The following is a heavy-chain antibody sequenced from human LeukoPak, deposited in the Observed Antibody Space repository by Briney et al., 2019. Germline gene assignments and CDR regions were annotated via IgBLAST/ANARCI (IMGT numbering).Heavy chain of an antibody. CDR2: IYHSGST. J-gene: IGHJ1*01. V-gene: IGHV4-59*02. CDR1: GGSVSTYY. Sequence: SETLSLTCTVSGGSVSTYYWNWIRQPPGKGLEWIGYIYHSGSTNYNPSLQSRVTISVDTSKNQFSLNLNSVTAADTAVYYCARGGAARLHFQNWGQGTLVTVSS. CDR3: ARGGAARLHFQN. D-gene: IGHD6-6*01.